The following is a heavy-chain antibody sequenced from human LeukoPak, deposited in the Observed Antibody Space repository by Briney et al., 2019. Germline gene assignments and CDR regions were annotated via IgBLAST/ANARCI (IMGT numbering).Heavy chain of an antibody. Sequence: SETLSLTCTVSGGSISSYYWSWIRQPPGKGLEWIGYIYYSGSTNYNPSLKSRVTISVDTSKNQFSLKLSSVTAADTAAYYCARALQTYDFWSGYYDYFDYWGQGTLVTVSS. J-gene: IGHJ4*02. CDR3: ARALQTYDFWSGYYDYFDY. V-gene: IGHV4-59*01. D-gene: IGHD3-3*01. CDR1: GGSISSYY. CDR2: IYYSGST.